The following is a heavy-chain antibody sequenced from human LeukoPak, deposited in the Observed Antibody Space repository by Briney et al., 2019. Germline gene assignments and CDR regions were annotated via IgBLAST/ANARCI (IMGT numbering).Heavy chain of an antibody. CDR3: AKSFSVGYSSGWYVAAYYFDY. CDR1: GFIFSSYA. D-gene: IGHD6-19*01. J-gene: IGHJ4*02. Sequence: GGSLRLSCAASGFIFSSYAMSWVRQAPGKGLEWISAISGSGGNTYYTDSVKGRFTISRDNSGNTLHLQMNSLRDEDTAVYYCAKSFSVGYSSGWYVAAYYFDYWGQGTLVTVSS. V-gene: IGHV3-23*01. CDR2: ISGSGGNT.